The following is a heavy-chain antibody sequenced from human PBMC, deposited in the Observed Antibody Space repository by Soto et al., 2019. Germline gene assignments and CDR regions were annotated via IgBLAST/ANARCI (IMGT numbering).Heavy chain of an antibody. V-gene: IGHV4-31*03. CDR3: ARAPPYYYDSSGYYYGY. D-gene: IGHD3-22*01. CDR1: GGSIISGGYY. CDR2: IYYSGST. Sequence: SETLSLTCTVSGGSIISGGYYWNWIRQHPGKGLEWIGYIYYSGSTSYNPSLKSRVTISVDNAKNSLYLQMNSLRAEDTAVYCCARAPPYYYDSSGYYYGYWGQGTLVTVSS. J-gene: IGHJ4*02.